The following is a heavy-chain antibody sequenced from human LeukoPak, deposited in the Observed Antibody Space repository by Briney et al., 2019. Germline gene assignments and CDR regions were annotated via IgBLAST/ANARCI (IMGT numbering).Heavy chain of an antibody. J-gene: IGHJ4*02. D-gene: IGHD6-13*01. CDR1: GFSVSSNY. CDR3: ARFSRSSSGY. CDR2: LYAGGSI. Sequence: PGGSLRLSCAAAGFSVSSNYMSWVRQAPGKGLEWVSALYAGGSIWHADSVKGRFTISRDNSRNTLYLQMSSLRAEDTAVYYCARFSRSSSGYWGQGSLVTVSS. V-gene: IGHV3-66*01.